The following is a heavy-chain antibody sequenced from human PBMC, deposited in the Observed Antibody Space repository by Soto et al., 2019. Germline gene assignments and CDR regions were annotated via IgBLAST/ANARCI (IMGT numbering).Heavy chain of an antibody. CDR3: AKKGLRLNWFDP. CDR2: ITASGGST. Sequence: PGGSLRLSCAASGFTFSSYAMSWVRQAPGKGLEWVSAITASGGSTFYADSVKGRFTISRGNSRDTLYLQMSSLRADDTAVYHCAKKGLRLNWFDPWGQGTLVTVSS. J-gene: IGHJ5*02. CDR1: GFTFSSYA. D-gene: IGHD4-17*01. V-gene: IGHV3-23*01.